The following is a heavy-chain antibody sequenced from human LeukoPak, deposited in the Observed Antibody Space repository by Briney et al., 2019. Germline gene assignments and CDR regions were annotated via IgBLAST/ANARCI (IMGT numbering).Heavy chain of an antibody. CDR1: GGSISSYY. CDR2: IYTSGST. J-gene: IGHJ4*02. Sequence: TSETLSLTCTVSGGSISSYYWSWIRQPARKGLEWIGRIYTSGSTNYNPSLKSRVTMSVDTSKNQFSLKLTSVTAADTAVYYCASYYYDSSGYYGARGYFDYWGQGTLVTVSS. D-gene: IGHD3-22*01. CDR3: ASYYYDSSGYYGARGYFDY. V-gene: IGHV4-4*07.